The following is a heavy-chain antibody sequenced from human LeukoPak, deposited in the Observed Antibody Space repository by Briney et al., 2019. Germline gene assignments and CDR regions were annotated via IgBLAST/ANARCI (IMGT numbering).Heavy chain of an antibody. V-gene: IGHV4-34*01. CDR1: GGSFSGYY. CDR2: INHSGST. Sequence: SETLSLTCAVCGGSFSGYYWSWIRQPPGKGLEWIGEINHSGSTNYNPSLKSRVTISVDTSKNQFSLKLSSVIAADTAVYYCARDTDYSSSWYGYFDYWGQGTLVTVSS. CDR3: ARDTDYSSSWYGYFDY. J-gene: IGHJ4*02. D-gene: IGHD6-13*01.